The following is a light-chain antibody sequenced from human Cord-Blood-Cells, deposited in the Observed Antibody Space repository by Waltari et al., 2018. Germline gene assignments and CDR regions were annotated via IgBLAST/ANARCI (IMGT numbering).Light chain of an antibody. CDR1: SPTTGSGSH. CDR2: GNS. CDR3: QSYDSSLSVV. V-gene: IGLV1-40*01. J-gene: IGLJ2*01. Sequence: QSVLTQPPSASGAPGHRVTIPRTGRSPTTGSGSHVHWYQQLPGTAPKLLIYGNSNRPSGVPDRFSGSKSGTSASLAITGLQAEDEADYYCQSYDSSLSVVFGGGTKLTVL.